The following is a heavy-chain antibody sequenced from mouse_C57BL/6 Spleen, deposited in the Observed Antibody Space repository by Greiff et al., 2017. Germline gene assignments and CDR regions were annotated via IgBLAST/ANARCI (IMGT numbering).Heavy chain of an antibody. Sequence: DVKLQESGGGLVKPGGSLKLSCAASGFTFSSYTMSWVRQTPEQRLEWVATLSGGGGNTYYPDSVKGRSTISRDNAKNTLYLQMSSLRSEDTALYYCARQGSWYVDVGGTGTTVTVSS. CDR2: LSGGGGNT. D-gene: IGHD1-1*01. V-gene: IGHV5-9*01. J-gene: IGHJ1*03. CDR1: GFTFSSYT. CDR3: ARQGSWYVDV.